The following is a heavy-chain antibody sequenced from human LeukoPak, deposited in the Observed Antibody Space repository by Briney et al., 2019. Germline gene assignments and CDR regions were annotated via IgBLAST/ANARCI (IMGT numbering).Heavy chain of an antibody. J-gene: IGHJ3*02. D-gene: IGHD1-1*01. CDR2: IYYTGSR. V-gene: IGHV4/OR15-8*01. CDR3: ARKDWNDVRAFDI. Sequence: SETLSLTCVVSGASISSSDWWRWVRQSPGKGLEWIREIYYTGSRNYNPSLKSRVAMSVDTSKNQFSLKLSSVTAADTAVYYCARKDWNDVRAFDIWGQGTMVTVSS. CDR1: GASISSSDW.